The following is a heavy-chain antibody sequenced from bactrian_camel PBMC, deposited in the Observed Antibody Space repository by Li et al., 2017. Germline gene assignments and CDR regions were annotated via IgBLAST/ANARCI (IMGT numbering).Heavy chain of an antibody. Sequence: HVQLVESGGGSVQPGGSLRLSCAASGRTDGVNYMAWFRQVPGKEREGVAVIYTAGDNAYSADSVKGRFTISQDTTNNTVYLQMDNLKPEDTGTYYCARDQDTSSSFSRRLRLRPERYNSWGQGTQVTVS. J-gene: IGHJ6*01. CDR3: ARDQDTSSSFSRRLRLRPERYNS. CDR2: IYTAGDNA. D-gene: IGHD5*01. V-gene: IGHV3S54*01. CDR1: GRTDGVNY.